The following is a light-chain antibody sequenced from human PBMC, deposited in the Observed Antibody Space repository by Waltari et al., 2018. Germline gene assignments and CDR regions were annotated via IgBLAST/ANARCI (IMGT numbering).Light chain of an antibody. CDR3: SSYTTTTTLV. CDR2: EVT. V-gene: IGLV2-14*01. CDR1: RSDVGSYSY. J-gene: IGLJ1*01. Sequence: QSAPTQPASVSVSPGQSITIPCTGTRSDVGSYSYVSWYRQYPGKAPELLISEVTPRPSGVSDRFSGSRSGSTASLTISGLQTEDEADYFCSSYTTTTTLVFGTGTKVIVL.